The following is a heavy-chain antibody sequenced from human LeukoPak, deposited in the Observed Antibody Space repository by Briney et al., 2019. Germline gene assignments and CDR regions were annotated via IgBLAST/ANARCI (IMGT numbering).Heavy chain of an antibody. D-gene: IGHD3-22*01. J-gene: IGHJ4*02. CDR2: IWYDGSNK. CDR3: ARDWSTMIVVVPPAFDY. CDR1: GFTFSSYG. V-gene: IGHV3-33*01. Sequence: PGGSLRLSCAASGFTFSSYGMHWVRQAPGKGLEWVAVIWYDGSNKYYADSVKGRFTISRDNSKNTLYLQMNSLRSDDTAVYYCARDWSTMIVVVPPAFDYWGQGTLVTVSS.